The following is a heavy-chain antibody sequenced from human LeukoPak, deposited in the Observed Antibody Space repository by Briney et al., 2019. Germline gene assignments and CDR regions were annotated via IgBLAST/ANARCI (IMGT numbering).Heavy chain of an antibody. CDR2: VRSKIYAETT. Sequence: GGSLRLSXTGSGFTFGDYAISWFRQAPGKGLEWISFVRSKIYAETTEYAASVKGRFTISRDDSKSIAYLQMNSLKTEDTAVYYCQKYSSSSFDFWGQGTLVTVSS. V-gene: IGHV3-49*03. J-gene: IGHJ4*02. CDR3: QKYSSSSFDF. CDR1: GFTFGDYA. D-gene: IGHD6-6*01.